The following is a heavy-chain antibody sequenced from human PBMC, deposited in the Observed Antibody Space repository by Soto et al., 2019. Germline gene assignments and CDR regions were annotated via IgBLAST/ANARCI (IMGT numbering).Heavy chain of an antibody. D-gene: IGHD3-10*01. CDR3: ATNGSSVVLDS. V-gene: IGHV1-69*13. J-gene: IGHJ4*02. CDR2: IFAMFGSP. CDR1: GDTFNIYT. Sequence: SVKVSCKASGDTFNIYTFNWVRQAPGKGLEWMGGIFAMFGSPHNAEKFQHRLTITADDYTTTVYMELSDLRSEDTAVYYCATNGSSVVLDSWGQGTLVTVSS.